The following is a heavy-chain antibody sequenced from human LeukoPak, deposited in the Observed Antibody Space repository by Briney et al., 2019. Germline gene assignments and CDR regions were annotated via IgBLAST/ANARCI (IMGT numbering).Heavy chain of an antibody. CDR2: IYYSGST. CDR3: ARCYYAENFDY. J-gene: IGHJ4*02. Sequence: SETLSLTGTVSGGSISSGDYYWSWIRHPPGKGLEWIGYIYYSGSTYYNPSLKSRVTISVDTSKNQFCLKLSSVTAADTAVYYCARCYYAENFDYWGQGTLVTVSS. V-gene: IGHV4-30-4*01. D-gene: IGHD2-2*01. CDR1: GGSISSGDYY.